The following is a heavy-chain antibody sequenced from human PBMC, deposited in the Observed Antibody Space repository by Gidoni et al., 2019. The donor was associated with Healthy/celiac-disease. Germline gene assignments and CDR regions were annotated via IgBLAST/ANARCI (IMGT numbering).Heavy chain of an antibody. D-gene: IGHD3-10*01. CDR1: GFPFSSYA. Sequence: EVQLLESGGGLVQPGGSLRLSCAASGFPFSSYAMSWVRQAPGKGLEWVSAISGSGGSTYYADSVKGRFTISRDNSKNTLYLQMNSLRAEDTAVYYCAKDRRVRGVITPLFDYWGQGTLVTVSS. CDR2: ISGSGGST. CDR3: AKDRRVRGVITPLFDY. J-gene: IGHJ4*02. V-gene: IGHV3-23*01.